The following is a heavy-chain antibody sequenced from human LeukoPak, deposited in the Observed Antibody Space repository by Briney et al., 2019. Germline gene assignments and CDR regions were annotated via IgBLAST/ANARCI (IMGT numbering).Heavy chain of an antibody. CDR3: ARDLVTEPTGDWFDP. D-gene: IGHD2-21*01. CDR1: GFTFSTYW. Sequence: QPGGSLRLSCVASGFTFSTYWMARVRQAPGKGLEWLANIKYDGIEKYYMDSVKGRFTISRDNAKNSLYLHMNNLRDDDTAVYYCARDLVTEPTGDWFDPWGQGTLVTVSS. V-gene: IGHV3-7*01. CDR2: IKYDGIEK. J-gene: IGHJ5*02.